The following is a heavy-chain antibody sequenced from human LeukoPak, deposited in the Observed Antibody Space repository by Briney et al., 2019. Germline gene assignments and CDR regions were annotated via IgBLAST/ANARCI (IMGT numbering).Heavy chain of an antibody. CDR1: GGSISSYY. CDR3: AGDSGTTGEVKFDP. J-gene: IGHJ5*02. CDR2: IYTSGST. D-gene: IGHD3-10*01. V-gene: IGHV4-4*07. Sequence: SETLSLTCTVSGGSISSYYWSWIRQPAGKGLEWIGRIYTSGSTTYNPSLKSRVTMSVDTSENQFSLKLSSVTAADTAVYYCAGDSGTTGEVKFDPWGQGTLVTVSS.